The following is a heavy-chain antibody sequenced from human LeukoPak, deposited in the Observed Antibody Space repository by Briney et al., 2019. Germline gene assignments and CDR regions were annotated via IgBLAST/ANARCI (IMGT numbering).Heavy chain of an antibody. J-gene: IGHJ4*02. CDR2: IRYDGSNK. CDR1: GFTFSIYG. CDR3: AKEKKYYYDGSGYPGYDY. Sequence: GGSLRLSCTASGFTFSIYGMHWVRQAPGKGLEWVAFIRYDGSNKYYADSVRGRFTISRYNSKNTLYLQMNSLRAEDTAVYCCAKEKKYYYDGSGYPGYDYWGQGTLVTVSS. V-gene: IGHV3-30*02. D-gene: IGHD3-22*01.